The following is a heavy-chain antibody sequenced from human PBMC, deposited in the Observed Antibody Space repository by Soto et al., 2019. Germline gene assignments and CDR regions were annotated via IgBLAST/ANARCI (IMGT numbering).Heavy chain of an antibody. Sequence: SVKVSCKASGGTFSSYAISWVRQAPGQGLEWMGGIIPIFGTANYAQKFQGRVTITADKSTSTAYMELSSLRSEDTAVYYCARESARPYYYYYGMDVWGQGTPVTAP. CDR3: ARESARPYYYYYGMDV. V-gene: IGHV1-69*06. CDR1: GGTFSSYA. J-gene: IGHJ6*02. D-gene: IGHD6-6*01. CDR2: IIPIFGTA.